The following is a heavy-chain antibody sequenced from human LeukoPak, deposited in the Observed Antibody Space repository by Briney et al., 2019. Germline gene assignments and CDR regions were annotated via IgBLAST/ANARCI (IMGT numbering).Heavy chain of an antibody. J-gene: IGHJ6*03. CDR3: GRAGPVTKDHFIDV. V-gene: IGHV3-7*01. D-gene: IGHD2-2*01. CDR2: IYLDGSRA. CDR1: GLTFRTYA. Sequence: GSLRLSCAASGLTFRTYAMSWVRQAPGKGLEWVANIYLDGSRAYYVDSVKGRFTISRDNAKNSLFLQMNSLSAEDTAVYYCGRAGPVTKDHFIDVWGKGTTVTVSS.